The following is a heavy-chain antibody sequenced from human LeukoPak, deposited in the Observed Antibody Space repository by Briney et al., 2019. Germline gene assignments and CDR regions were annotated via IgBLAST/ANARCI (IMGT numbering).Heavy chain of an antibody. D-gene: IGHD1-26*01. CDR2: IYSGGST. V-gene: IGHV3-53*01. J-gene: IGHJ4*02. CDR3: ARDHGYSGLDY. CDR1: GFTVSSNY. Sequence: GGSLRLSCAASGFTVSSNYMSWVRQATGKGLEWVSVIYSGGSTYYADSVKGRFTISRDNSKNTLYLQMNSLRAEDTAVYYCARDHGYSGLDYWGQGTLVTVSS.